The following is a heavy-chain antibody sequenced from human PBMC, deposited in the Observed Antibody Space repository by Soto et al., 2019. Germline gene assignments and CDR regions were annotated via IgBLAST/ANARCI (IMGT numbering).Heavy chain of an antibody. CDR3: ARERPSRRDGYNYARGYYYYYGMDV. J-gene: IGHJ6*02. V-gene: IGHV1-69*13. CDR2: IIPIFGTA. CDR1: GGAFSSYA. Sequence: SVKFSCKASGGAFSSYAISWVRQAPGQGLEWMGGIIPIFGTANYAQKFQGRVTITADESTSTAYMELSSLRSEDTAVYYCARERPSRRDGYNYARGYYYYYGMDVWGQGTTVTVSS. D-gene: IGHD5-12*01.